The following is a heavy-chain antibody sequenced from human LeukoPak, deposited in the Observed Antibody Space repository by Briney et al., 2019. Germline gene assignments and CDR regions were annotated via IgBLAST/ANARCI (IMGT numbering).Heavy chain of an antibody. Sequence: PSETLSLTCTVSGGSICSSSYYWGWIRQPPGKGLEWIGSIYYSGSTYYNPSLKSRVTISVDTSKNQFSLKLSSVTAADTAVYYCARDKRYCSSTSCRPHWGQGTLVTVSS. CDR3: ARDKRYCSSTSCRPH. D-gene: IGHD2-2*01. CDR1: GGSICSSSYY. CDR2: IYYSGST. J-gene: IGHJ4*02. V-gene: IGHV4-39*07.